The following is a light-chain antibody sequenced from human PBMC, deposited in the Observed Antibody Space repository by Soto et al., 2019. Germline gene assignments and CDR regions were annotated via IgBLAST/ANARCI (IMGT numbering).Light chain of an antibody. CDR1: SEHSSYA. CDR3: QTWGTGIVV. Sequence: QLVLTQSPSASASLGASVKFTCTLSSEHSSYAIAWHQQQPEKGPRYLMKLNSDGSHNKGDGIPDRFSGSSSGAERYLTISSLQSEDEADYYCQTWGTGIVVFGGGTKVTGL. J-gene: IGLJ2*01. CDR2: LNSDGSH. V-gene: IGLV4-69*01.